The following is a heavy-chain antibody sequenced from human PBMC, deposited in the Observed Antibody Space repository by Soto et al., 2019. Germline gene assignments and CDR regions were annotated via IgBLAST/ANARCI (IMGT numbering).Heavy chain of an antibody. V-gene: IGHV3-53*04. D-gene: IGHD3-10*01. CDR2: LHSGGDT. CDR1: GIPVSSNY. J-gene: IGHJ6*02. Sequence: EVQLVESGGGLVQPGGSLRLSCVASGIPVSSNYMTWVRQAPGKGLEWVSVLHSGGDTYYANSVKGRFTISRHDSTNTLFPQMDSLIPEDTAVYYCARDGPYYYASRMDVWGQGTTVTVSS. CDR3: ARDGPYYYASRMDV.